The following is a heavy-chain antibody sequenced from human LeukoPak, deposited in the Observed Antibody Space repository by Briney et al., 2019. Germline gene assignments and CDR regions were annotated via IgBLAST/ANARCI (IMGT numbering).Heavy chain of an antibody. CDR3: ARVYYDSSGYSYYFDY. J-gene: IGHJ4*02. V-gene: IGHV4-31*03. D-gene: IGHD3-22*01. Sequence: SETLSLTCTVSGGSISSGGYYWSWIRQHPGKGLEWIGYIYYSGSTYYNPSLKSRATISVDTSKNQFSLKLSSVTAADTAVYYCARVYYDSSGYSYYFDYWGQGTLVTVSS. CDR1: GGSISSGGYY. CDR2: IYYSGST.